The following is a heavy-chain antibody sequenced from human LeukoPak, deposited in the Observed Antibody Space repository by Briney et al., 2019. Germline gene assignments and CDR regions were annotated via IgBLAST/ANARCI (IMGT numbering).Heavy chain of an antibody. J-gene: IGHJ4*02. Sequence: GGSLRLSCAASGFTFSDYYMSWIRQAPGKGLEWGSYISSSDSTIYYTDSVKGRFTISRDNAKNSLYLQMNSLRAEDTAVYYCARDLSHGSGSPFDYWGQGTLVTVSS. CDR3: ARDLSHGSGSPFDY. CDR2: ISSSDSTI. V-gene: IGHV3-11*01. D-gene: IGHD3-10*01. CDR1: GFTFSDYY.